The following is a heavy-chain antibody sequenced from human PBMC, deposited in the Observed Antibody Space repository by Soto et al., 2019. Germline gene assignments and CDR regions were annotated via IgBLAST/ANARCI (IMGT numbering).Heavy chain of an antibody. J-gene: IGHJ6*03. CDR2: IRSKANSYAT. D-gene: IGHD4-17*01. V-gene: IGHV3-73*01. CDR1: GFTFSGSA. CDR3: ARGPGYGANYYYYMDV. Sequence: GGSLRLSCAASGFTFSGSAMHWVRQASGKGLEWVGRIRSKANSYATAYAASVKGRFTISRENAKNSLYLQMNSLRAGDTAVYYCARGPGYGANYYYYMDVWGKGTTVTVSS.